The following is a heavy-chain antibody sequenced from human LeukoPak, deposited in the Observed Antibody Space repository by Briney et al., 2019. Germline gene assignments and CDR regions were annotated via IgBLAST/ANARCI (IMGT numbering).Heavy chain of an antibody. Sequence: ASVKVSCKASGYTFTSYDINWVRQATGQGLEWMGWMNPNSGNTGYAPKFQGRVTMTRNTSISTAYMELSSLRSEDTAVYYCAREGATGRHIGRNWFDPWSQGTLVTISS. CDR3: AREGATGRHIGRNWFDP. CDR1: GYTFTSYD. D-gene: IGHD1-26*01. J-gene: IGHJ5*02. V-gene: IGHV1-8*01. CDR2: MNPNSGNT.